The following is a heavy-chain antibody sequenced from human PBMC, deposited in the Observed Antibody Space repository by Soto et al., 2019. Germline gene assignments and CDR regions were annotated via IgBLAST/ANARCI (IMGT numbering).Heavy chain of an antibody. J-gene: IGHJ4*02. CDR3: ARHRGYYDILTGYYTELNFDY. D-gene: IGHD3-9*01. V-gene: IGHV4-39*01. CDR2: IYYSGTT. CDR1: GGSISSSSYY. Sequence: KPSETLSLTCTVSGGSISSSSYYWGWIRQPPGKGLEWIGSIYYSGTTYYNPSLKSRVTISVDTSKNQFSLKLSSVTAADTAVYYCARHRGYYDILTGYYTELNFDYWGQGTLVTVPS.